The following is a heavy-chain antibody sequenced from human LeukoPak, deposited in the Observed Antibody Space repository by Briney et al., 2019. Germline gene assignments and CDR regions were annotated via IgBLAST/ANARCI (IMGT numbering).Heavy chain of an antibody. J-gene: IGHJ6*02. V-gene: IGHV1-69*04. CDR3: AREALGGYDILTGYEDYYGMDV. Sequence: WASVKVSCKASGGTFSSYAISWVRQAPGQGLEWMGRIIPILGIANYAQKFQGRVTITADKSTSTAYMELSSLRSEDTAVYYCAREALGGYDILTGYEDYYGMDVWGQGTTVTVSS. CDR1: GGTFSSYA. CDR2: IIPILGIA. D-gene: IGHD3-9*01.